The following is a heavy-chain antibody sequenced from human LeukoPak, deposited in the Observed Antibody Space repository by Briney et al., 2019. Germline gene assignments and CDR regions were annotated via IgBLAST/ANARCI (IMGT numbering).Heavy chain of an antibody. CDR3: ARGSGWFGELYFPDAFDI. D-gene: IGHD3-10*01. Sequence: SETLSLTCTVSGGSISSSSYYWGWIRQPPGRGLEWIGEINHSGSTNYNPSLKSRVTISVDTSKNQFSLKLSSVTAADTAVYYCARGSGWFGELYFPDAFDIWGQGTMVTVSS. V-gene: IGHV4-39*07. CDR2: INHSGST. J-gene: IGHJ3*02. CDR1: GGSISSSSYY.